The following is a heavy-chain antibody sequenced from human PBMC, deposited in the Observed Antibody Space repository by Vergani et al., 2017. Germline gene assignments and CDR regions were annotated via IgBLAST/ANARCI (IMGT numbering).Heavy chain of an antibody. D-gene: IGHD3-22*01. V-gene: IGHV4-61*01. CDR3: ARDDYYDSSGSYAFDI. J-gene: IGHJ3*02. CDR1: GGSVSSGSYY. CDR2: IYYSGST. Sequence: QVQLQESGPGLVKPSETLSLTCTVSGGSVSSGSYYWSWIRQPPGKGLEWIGYIYYSGSTNYNPSLKSRVTISVDTSKNQFSLKLSSVTAADTAVYYCARDDYYDSSGSYAFDIWGQGTMVTVSS.